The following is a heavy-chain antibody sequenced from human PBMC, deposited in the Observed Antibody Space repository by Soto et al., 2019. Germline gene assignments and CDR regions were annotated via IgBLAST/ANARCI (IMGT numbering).Heavy chain of an antibody. V-gene: IGHV3-7*01. CDR2: IKKDGSGK. CDR3: ARQEDGDYLNWFDP. D-gene: IGHD4-17*01. CDR1: GFTFSRYW. J-gene: IGHJ5*02. Sequence: GGSLRLSCAASGFTFSRYWMSWVRQAPGKGLEWVATIKKDGSGKYYVDSVKGRFTISRDNAKNSLYLQMSSLRGEDTAVYYCARQEDGDYLNWFDPWGQGTLVTVSS.